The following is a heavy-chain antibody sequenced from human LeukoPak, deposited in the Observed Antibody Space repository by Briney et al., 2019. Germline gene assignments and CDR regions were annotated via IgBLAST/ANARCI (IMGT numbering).Heavy chain of an antibody. CDR2: INPSDGST. J-gene: IGHJ5*02. Sequence: ASVKVSCKASGYTFTGYYMHWVRQAPGQGLEWMGIINPSDGSTSYAQKFQGRVTMTRDTSTSTVYMELSSLRSEDTAVYYCAGDDPLDKISSGWGPWDQGTLVTVSS. D-gene: IGHD6-19*01. V-gene: IGHV1-46*01. CDR3: AGDDPLDKISSGWGP. CDR1: GYTFTGYY.